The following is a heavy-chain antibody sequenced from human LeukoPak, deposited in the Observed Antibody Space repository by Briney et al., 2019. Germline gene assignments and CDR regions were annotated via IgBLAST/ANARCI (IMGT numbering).Heavy chain of an antibody. J-gene: IGHJ3*02. CDR2: ISGSSRPI. CDR3: ARGAQKILSFGEYPSDAFDI. CDR1: GFTFSSYS. V-gene: IGHV3-48*02. D-gene: IGHD3-10*01. Sequence: PGGSLRLSCAASGFTFSSYSMNWVRQAPGRGLEWVSYISGSSRPIYYADSVKGRFTISRDNAKNSLYLQMNSLRDEDTAVYYCARGAQKILSFGEYPSDAFDIWGQGTMVSVSS.